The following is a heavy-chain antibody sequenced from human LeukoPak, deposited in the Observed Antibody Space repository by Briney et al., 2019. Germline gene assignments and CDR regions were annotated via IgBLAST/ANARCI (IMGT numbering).Heavy chain of an antibody. CDR1: GYTLTELS. D-gene: IGHD3-22*01. Sequence: ASVKVSCKVSGYTLTELSMHWVRQAPGKGLEWMGGFDPEDGETIYAQKFQGRVTMTEDTSTDTAYMELSSLRSEDTAVYYCATGSILGYLGSMDVWGKGTTVTVSS. CDR2: FDPEDGET. J-gene: IGHJ6*03. V-gene: IGHV1-24*01. CDR3: ATGSILGYLGSMDV.